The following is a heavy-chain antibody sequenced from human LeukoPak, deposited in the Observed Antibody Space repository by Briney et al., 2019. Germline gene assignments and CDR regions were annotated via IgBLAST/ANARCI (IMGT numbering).Heavy chain of an antibody. D-gene: IGHD3-22*01. V-gene: IGHV3-21*03. CDR3: VSELYFSDSSGL. Sequence: PGGSLILSCAASGFSFSTYSMSWVRQAPGKGLEWVSAITRSSSSIYYADSVKGRFTISRDNAKQSVYLQMNSLRAEDTAVYYCVSELYFSDSSGLWGPGTMVTVSS. CDR1: GFSFSTYS. CDR2: ITRSSSSI. J-gene: IGHJ3*01.